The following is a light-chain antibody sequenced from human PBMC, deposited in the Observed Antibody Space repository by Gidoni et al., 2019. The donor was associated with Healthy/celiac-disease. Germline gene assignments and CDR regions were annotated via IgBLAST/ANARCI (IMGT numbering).Light chain of an antibody. J-gene: IGKJ2*01. CDR1: QSVSSSY. Sequence: EIVLTQSPGTLSLSPGERATLACRASQSVSSSYLAWYQQKPGQAPSLLLYGASSRATGIPDRFSGSGSGTDFTLTISRLEPEDFAVYYCQQYGSSPYTFGQGTMLEIK. CDR2: GAS. CDR3: QQYGSSPYT. V-gene: IGKV3-20*01.